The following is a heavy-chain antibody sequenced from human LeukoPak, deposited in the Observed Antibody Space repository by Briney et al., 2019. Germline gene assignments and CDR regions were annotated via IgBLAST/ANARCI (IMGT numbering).Heavy chain of an antibody. CDR3: AKGRYYGSGYYYYMDV. CDR2: ISGSGGST. J-gene: IGHJ6*03. Sequence: LPGGSLRLSCAASGFTFSSYAMSWVRQAPGKGLEWVSAISGSGGSTYYADCVKGRFTISRDNSKNTLYLQMNNLRAEDTAAHYCAKGRYYGSGYYYYMDVWGKGTTVTVSS. D-gene: IGHD3-10*01. V-gene: IGHV3-23*01. CDR1: GFTFSSYA.